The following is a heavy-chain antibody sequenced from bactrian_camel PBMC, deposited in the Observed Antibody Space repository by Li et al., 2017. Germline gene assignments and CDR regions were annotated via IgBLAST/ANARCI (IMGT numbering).Heavy chain of an antibody. CDR1: GFTYSSNC. V-gene: IGHV3S40*01. Sequence: VQLVESGGGSVQAGGSLRLSCAASGFTYSSNCMGWFRQRLGQEREGVAAGYTGGGFTIYADSVKGRFTISQDNAKNTVYLQMNSLKPEDTAMYYCATERRPGRPCGLQVRDYNAWGQGTQVTVS. CDR2: GYTGGGFT. D-gene: IGHD4*01. CDR3: ATERRPGRPCGLQVRDYNA. J-gene: IGHJ6*01.